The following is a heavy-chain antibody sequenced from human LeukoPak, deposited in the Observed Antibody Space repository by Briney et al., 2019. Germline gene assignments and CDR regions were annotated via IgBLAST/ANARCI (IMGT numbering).Heavy chain of an antibody. CDR1: GFTFSSYA. D-gene: IGHD3-22*01. Sequence: GGSLRLSCAASGFTFSSYAMSWVRQAPGKGLEWVSAISGSGGSTYYADSVKGRFTISRDNSKNTLYLQMNSLRAEDTAVYYCANTYYYDSSGYSPFDYWGQGTVVTVSS. CDR2: ISGSGGST. CDR3: ANTYYYDSSGYSPFDY. V-gene: IGHV3-23*01. J-gene: IGHJ4*02.